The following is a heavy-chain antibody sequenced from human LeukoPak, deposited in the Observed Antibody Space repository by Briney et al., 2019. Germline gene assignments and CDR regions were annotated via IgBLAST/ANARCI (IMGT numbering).Heavy chain of an antibody. CDR2: INPDSGGT. CDR1: GYTFTGYY. J-gene: IGHJ4*02. CDR3: ARATQVVPAAMSLIFDY. Sequence: HGASVKVSCKASGYTFTGYYMHWVRQAPGQGLEWMGWINPDSGGTNYAQKFQGWVTMTRDTSISTAYMELSRLRSDDTAVYYCARATQVVPAAMSLIFDYWGQGTLVTVSS. V-gene: IGHV1-2*04. D-gene: IGHD2-2*01.